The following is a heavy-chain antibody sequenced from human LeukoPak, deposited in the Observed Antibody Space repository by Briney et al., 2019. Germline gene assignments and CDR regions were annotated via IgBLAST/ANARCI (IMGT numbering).Heavy chain of an antibody. Sequence: SQTLSLTSTVSGGSISSGSYYCSWIRQPAGKRLEWIGRIYTSGSTNYNPSLKSRATISVDTSKNQFSLKLSSVTAADTAVYYCARDGYTWMGDAFDIWGQGTMVTVSS. CDR1: GGSISSGSYY. V-gene: IGHV4-61*02. CDR2: IYTSGST. D-gene: IGHD5-12*01. CDR3: ARDGYTWMGDAFDI. J-gene: IGHJ3*02.